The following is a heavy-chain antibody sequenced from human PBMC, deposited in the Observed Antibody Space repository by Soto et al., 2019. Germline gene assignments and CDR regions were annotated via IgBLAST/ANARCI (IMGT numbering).Heavy chain of an antibody. D-gene: IGHD3-10*01. CDR2: ISNSGHII. V-gene: IGHV3-11*01. CDR1: GFMFSDHY. Sequence: GGSLRLSCAASGFMFSDHYMTWIRHAPGKGLERVSYISNSGHIINSADSVRGRFTISRDNAKNSLYLEMNSLISEDTAVYYCAREKGSWSLGLYSSYHSMDVWGPGTTVTVSS. CDR3: AREKGSWSLGLYSSYHSMDV. J-gene: IGHJ6*02.